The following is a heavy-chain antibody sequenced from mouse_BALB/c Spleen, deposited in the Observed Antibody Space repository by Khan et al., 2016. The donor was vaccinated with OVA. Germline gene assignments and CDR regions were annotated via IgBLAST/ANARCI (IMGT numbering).Heavy chain of an antibody. CDR3: AKGRSDEVYAMDY. CDR1: GYTFTNYG. CDR2: INTYTGEP. Sequence: QIQLVQSGPELKKPGETVKISCKASGYTFTNYGMNWVKQAPGKGLKWMGWINTYTGEPTYADDFKGRFAFSLETSASTAYLQINNLKNEDTATYFCAKGRSDEVYAMDYWGQGTSVTVSS. V-gene: IGHV9-3-1*01. J-gene: IGHJ4*01.